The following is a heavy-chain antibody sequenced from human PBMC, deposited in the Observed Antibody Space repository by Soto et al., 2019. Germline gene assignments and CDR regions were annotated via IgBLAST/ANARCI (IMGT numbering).Heavy chain of an antibody. CDR3: TRHGSGDYFLFDP. Sequence: EVQLVESGGGLVQPGGSLRLSCAASGFTFSSFSMHWVRQAPGKGLEWVSRASPDGTSTSYADSVKGRFTISRDNAKNTLFMQMNSLRAEDTAVYYCTRHGSGDYFLFDPWGQGTLVTVSS. J-gene: IGHJ5*02. D-gene: IGHD4-17*01. CDR2: ASPDGTST. CDR1: GFTFSSFS. V-gene: IGHV3-74*01.